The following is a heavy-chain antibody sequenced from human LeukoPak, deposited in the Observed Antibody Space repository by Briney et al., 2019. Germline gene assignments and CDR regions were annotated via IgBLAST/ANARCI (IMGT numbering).Heavy chain of an antibody. Sequence: SGTLSLTRTGSGGSISSYYWSWIRQPAGKGLEGIGRIYRTGSSNYNPSVKSRVTISVDPSKTQFSLRLRSVTAADPAVYSCARQIASAGTAGFDFWGQGALVTVSS. D-gene: IGHD6-13*01. CDR2: IYRTGSS. J-gene: IGHJ4*02. V-gene: IGHV4-4*07. CDR3: ARQIASAGTAGFDF. CDR1: GGSISSYY.